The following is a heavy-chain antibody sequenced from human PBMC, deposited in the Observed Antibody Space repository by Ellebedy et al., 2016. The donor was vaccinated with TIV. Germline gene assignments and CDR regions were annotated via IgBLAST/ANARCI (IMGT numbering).Heavy chain of an antibody. CDR2: IRNQVRRYTT. D-gene: IGHD3-22*01. CDR3: AASSVGNIFDQ. J-gene: IGHJ4*02. CDR1: GFTFSGYH. V-gene: IGHV3-72*01. Sequence: GESLKISCAASGFTFSGYHMDWVRQAPGKGLEWVGRIRNQVRRYTTEYAASVKGRFTFSRDDSKSSLYLQMNSLKIEDTAVYYGAASSVGNIFDQWGQGILVTVSS.